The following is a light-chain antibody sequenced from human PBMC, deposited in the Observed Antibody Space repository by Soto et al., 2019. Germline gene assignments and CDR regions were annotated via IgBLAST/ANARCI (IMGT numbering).Light chain of an antibody. V-gene: IGKV3-15*01. CDR3: QQYNNWLMLS. CDR2: GAS. J-gene: IGKJ4*01. Sequence: EIVMTQSPATLSVSPGERATLSCGASQSVSSYLAWYQQKPGQAPRLLIYGASTRATGIPARFSGSGSGTEFTLTISSLQSEDFAIYYCQQYNNWLMLSFGGGTKVDIK. CDR1: QSVSSY.